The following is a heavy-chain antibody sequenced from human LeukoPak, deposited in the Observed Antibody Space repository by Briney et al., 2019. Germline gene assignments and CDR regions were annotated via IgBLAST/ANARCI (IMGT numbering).Heavy chain of an antibody. CDR3: ARVSYATYYYYMDV. CDR2: INPHSGGT. V-gene: IGHV1-2*02. D-gene: IGHD3-16*01. CDR1: GYTFTDYY. Sequence: ASVKVSCKASGYTFTDYYMHWVRQAPGQGLEWMGWINPHSGGTDHAQKFQGRVTMTRDTSISTAYMELSSLRSEDTAVYYCARVSYATYYYYMDVWGKGTTVTVSS. J-gene: IGHJ6*03.